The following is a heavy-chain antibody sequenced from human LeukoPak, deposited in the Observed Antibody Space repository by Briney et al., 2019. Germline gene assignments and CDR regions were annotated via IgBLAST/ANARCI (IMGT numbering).Heavy chain of an antibody. CDR3: ARIMVRGVSDAFDI. V-gene: IGHV4-59*01. D-gene: IGHD3-10*01. CDR1: GGSISSYY. J-gene: IGHJ3*02. Sequence: SETLSLTCTVSGGSISSYYWSWIRQPPGKGLEWIGYIYYSGSTNYNPSLKSRVAISVDTSKNQFSLKLSSVTAADTAVYYCARIMVRGVSDAFDIWGQGTMVTVSS. CDR2: IYYSGST.